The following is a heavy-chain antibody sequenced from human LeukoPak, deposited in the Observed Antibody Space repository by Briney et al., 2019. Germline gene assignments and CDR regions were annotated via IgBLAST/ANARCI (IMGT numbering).Heavy chain of an antibody. CDR2: IYTSGST. D-gene: IGHD3-22*01. CDR3: ARDGYYYDSSGYTIATYYYYMDV. J-gene: IGHJ6*03. CDR1: GGSISSYY. V-gene: IGHV4-4*07. Sequence: SETLSLTCNVSGGSISSYYWRWIRQPAGQGLEWIGRIYTSGSTNYNPSLKSRVTMSVDTSKNQFSLKLSSVTAADTAVYYCARDGYYYDSSGYTIATYYYYMDVWGKGTTVTVSS.